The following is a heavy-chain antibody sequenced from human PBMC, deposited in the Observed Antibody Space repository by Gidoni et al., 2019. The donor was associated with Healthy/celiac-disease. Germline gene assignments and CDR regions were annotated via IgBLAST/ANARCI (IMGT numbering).Heavy chain of an antibody. CDR3: ARGRRQWLVRRGWGY. D-gene: IGHD6-19*01. CDR2: MTPKGVNT. Sequence: QVQLVQSGAEVKKTGASVRDSCKASGYTFPSYDSKGVRQATGQGFAWMGWMTPKGVNTGFAQKFQGRVTMTRITPISTAYRELSSLRAEDTAVYYCARGRRQWLVRRGWGYWGQGTLVTVSS. J-gene: IGHJ4*02. V-gene: IGHV1-8*01. CDR1: GYTFPSYD.